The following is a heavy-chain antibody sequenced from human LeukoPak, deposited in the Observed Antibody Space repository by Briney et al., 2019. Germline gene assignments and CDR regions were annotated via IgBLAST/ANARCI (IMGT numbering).Heavy chain of an antibody. Sequence: SVKVSCKASGGTFSSYAISWVRQAPGQGLEWMGRIIPILGIANYAQKFQGRVTITADKSTSTAYMELSSLRSEDTAVYYCARVSAVVPAAMAEYFQHWGQGTLVTVSS. J-gene: IGHJ1*01. D-gene: IGHD2-2*01. V-gene: IGHV1-69*04. CDR2: IIPILGIA. CDR3: ARVSAVVPAAMAEYFQH. CDR1: GGTFSSYA.